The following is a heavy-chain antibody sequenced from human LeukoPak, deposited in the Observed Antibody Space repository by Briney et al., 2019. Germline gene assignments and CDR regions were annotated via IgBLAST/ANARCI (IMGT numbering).Heavy chain of an antibody. CDR3: ARPDRPGLIVVVPAAINYYYYGMDV. J-gene: IGHJ6*02. Sequence: GASVKVSCKASGYTFTSSYIHWVRQAPGQGLEWMGGIIPIFGTANYAQKFQGRVTITADESTSTAYMELSSLRSEDTAVYYCARPDRPGLIVVVPAAINYYYYGMDVWGQGTTVTVSS. CDR2: IIPIFGTA. V-gene: IGHV1-69*13. D-gene: IGHD2-2*02. CDR1: GYTFTSSY.